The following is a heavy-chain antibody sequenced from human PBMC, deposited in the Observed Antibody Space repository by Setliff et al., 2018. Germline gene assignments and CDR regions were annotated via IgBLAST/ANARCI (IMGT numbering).Heavy chain of an antibody. J-gene: IGHJ6*02. Sequence: PSETLSLTCTLSGGSLTQRYWSWVRQPPGKGLEWIGYVYYNGNTNYSPSLKSRVTISADTSKSQVSLKLTSATAADTAVYYCARDRTAYNYGMDVWGQGTTVTVSS. CDR3: ARDRTAYNYGMDV. CDR1: GGSLTQRY. V-gene: IGHV4-59*11. D-gene: IGHD5-18*01. CDR2: VYYNGNT.